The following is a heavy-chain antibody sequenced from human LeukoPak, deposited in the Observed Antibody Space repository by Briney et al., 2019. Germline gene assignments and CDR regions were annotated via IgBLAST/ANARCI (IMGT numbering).Heavy chain of an antibody. D-gene: IGHD2-2*01. V-gene: IGHV3-21*01. CDR2: ISSSSSYI. CDR3: AKDPYQLLPSWFDP. J-gene: IGHJ5*02. CDR1: GFTFSSYS. Sequence: KAGGSLRLSCAASGFTFSSYSMNWVRQAPGKGLEWVSSISSSSSYIYYADSVKGRFTISRDNAKNSLYLQMNSLRAEDTAVYYCAKDPYQLLPSWFDPWGQGTLVTVSS.